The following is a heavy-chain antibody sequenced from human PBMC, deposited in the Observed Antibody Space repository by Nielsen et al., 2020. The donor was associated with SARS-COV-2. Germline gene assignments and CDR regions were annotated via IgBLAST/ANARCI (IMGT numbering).Heavy chain of an antibody. CDR2: INPSGGST. V-gene: IGHV1-46*01. J-gene: IGHJ5*02. D-gene: IGHD3-9*01. Sequence: WVRQAPGQGLEWMGIINPSGGSTSYAQKFQGRVTMTRDTSTSTVYIELSSLRSEDTAVYYCARDYDILTGSQGYYWFDPWGQGTLITVSS. CDR3: ARDYDILTGSQGYYWFDP.